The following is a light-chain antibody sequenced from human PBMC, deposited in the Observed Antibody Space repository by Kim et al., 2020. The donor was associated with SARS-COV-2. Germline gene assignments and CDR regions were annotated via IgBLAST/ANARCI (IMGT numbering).Light chain of an antibody. Sequence: EIVLTQSPATLSLSPGERATLSCRASQSVSSYLAWYQPKPGQAPRLLIYDASNRATGIPARFSGSGSGTDFTLTISSLEPEDFAVYYCQQRSNWPPRTFGQGTKVDIK. V-gene: IGKV3-11*01. CDR1: QSVSSY. CDR3: QQRSNWPPRT. J-gene: IGKJ1*01. CDR2: DAS.